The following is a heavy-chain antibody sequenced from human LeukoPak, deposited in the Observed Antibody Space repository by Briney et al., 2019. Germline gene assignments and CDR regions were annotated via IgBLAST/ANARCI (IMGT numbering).Heavy chain of an antibody. Sequence: PSETLSLTCTVSGGSISSYYWSWIRQPAGKGLEWIGRIYSSGSTNYNPSLKSRVTMSVDTSKNQFSLKLGSVTAAATAGYYCGGDASSFYDILTGYPPYYFDYWGQGTLVTVSS. CDR3: GGDASSFYDILTGYPPYYFDY. CDR1: GGSISSYY. V-gene: IGHV4-4*07. D-gene: IGHD3-9*01. J-gene: IGHJ4*02. CDR2: IYSSGST.